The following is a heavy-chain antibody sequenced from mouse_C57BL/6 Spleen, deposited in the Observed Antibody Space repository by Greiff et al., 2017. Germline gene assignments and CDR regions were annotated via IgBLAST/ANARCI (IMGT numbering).Heavy chain of an antibody. CDR3: ARGYCCCFDY. D-gene: IGHD2-3*01. V-gene: IGHV1-62-3*01. CDR2: INPRSGGT. J-gene: IGHJ2*01. CDR1: GYTFTSYW. Sequence: QVQLQQSGAELVKPGASVKLSCKASGYTFTSYWMHWVKQRPGRGLEWIGWINPRSGGTNYNEKFKGKATLTADKPSSTAYMQLSSLTSEDSAVYYCARGYCCCFDYWGQGTTLTVSS.